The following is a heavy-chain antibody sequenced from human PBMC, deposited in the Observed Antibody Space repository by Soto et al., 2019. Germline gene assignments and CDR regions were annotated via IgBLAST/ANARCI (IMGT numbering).Heavy chain of an antibody. J-gene: IGHJ4*02. D-gene: IGHD2-2*01. Sequence: SQTLSLTCAISGDSVSSNSAAWNWIRQSPSRGLEWLGRTYYRSKWYNDYAVSVKSRITINPDTSKNQFSLQLNSVTPEDTAVYYCARAHPYCSSTSCYYFDYWGQGTLVTVSS. CDR1: GDSVSSNSAA. CDR2: TYYRSKWYN. V-gene: IGHV6-1*01. CDR3: ARAHPYCSSTSCYYFDY.